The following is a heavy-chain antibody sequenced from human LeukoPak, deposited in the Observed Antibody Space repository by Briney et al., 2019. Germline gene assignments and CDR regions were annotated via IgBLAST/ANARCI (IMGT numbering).Heavy chain of an antibody. Sequence: SGTLSLTCAVSGGSISSSNWWSWVRQPPGKGLEWIGEIYHSGSTNYNPSLKSRVTISVDKSKNQFSLKLSSVTAADTAVYYCARARVSRYFDWLLHYYYYYMDVWGKGTTVTVSS. D-gene: IGHD3-9*01. CDR2: IYHSGST. J-gene: IGHJ6*03. V-gene: IGHV4-4*02. CDR3: ARARVSRYFDWLLHYYYYYMDV. CDR1: GGSISSSNW.